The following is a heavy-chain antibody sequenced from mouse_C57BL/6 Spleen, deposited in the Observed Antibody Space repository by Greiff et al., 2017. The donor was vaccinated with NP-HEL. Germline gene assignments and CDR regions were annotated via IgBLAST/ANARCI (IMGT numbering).Heavy chain of an antibody. CDR1: GYAFTNYL. CDR3: ARLETAQGEDY. V-gene: IGHV1-54*01. Sequence: VQLQQSGAELVRPGTSVKVSCKASGYAFTNYLIEWVKQRPGQGLEWIGVINPGSGGTNYNEKFKGKATLTADKSSSTAYMQLSSLTSEDSAVYFCARLETAQGEDYWGQGTSVTVSS. J-gene: IGHJ4*01. CDR2: INPGSGGT. D-gene: IGHD3-2*02.